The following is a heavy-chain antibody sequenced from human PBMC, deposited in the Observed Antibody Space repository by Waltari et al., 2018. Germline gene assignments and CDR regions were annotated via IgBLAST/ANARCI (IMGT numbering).Heavy chain of an antibody. CDR2: IYYSGST. Sequence: QVQLQESGPGLVKPSETLSLTCTVSGGSSSYYWSWIRQPAGKGLEWIGSIYYSGSTYYNPSLKSRVTISVDTSKNQFSLKLSSVTAADTAVYYCARQSWFQSSGGDLDYWGQGTLVTVSS. CDR3: ARQSWFQSSGGDLDY. CDR1: GGSSSYY. D-gene: IGHD6-19*01. J-gene: IGHJ4*02. V-gene: IGHV4-59*05.